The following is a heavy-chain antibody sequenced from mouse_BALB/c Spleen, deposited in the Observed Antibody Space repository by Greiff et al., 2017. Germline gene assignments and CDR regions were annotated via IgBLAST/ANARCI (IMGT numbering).Heavy chain of an antibody. CDR1: GFTFSDYF. CDR2: ISDGGSYT. CDR3: ARERGNSGSD. V-gene: IGHV5-4*02. J-gene: IGHJ2*01. D-gene: IGHD2-1*01. Sequence: DVKLVESGGGLVKPGGALKLSCAASGFTFSDYFMYWVRQTPERRLEWVATISDGGSYTYYPDSVKGRFTISRDNAKNNLYLQMSSLKSEDTAMYYCARERGNSGSDWGQGTTRTGSS.